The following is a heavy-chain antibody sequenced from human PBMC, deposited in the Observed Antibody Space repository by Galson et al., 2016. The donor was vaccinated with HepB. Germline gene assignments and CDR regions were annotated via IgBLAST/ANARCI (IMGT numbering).Heavy chain of an antibody. CDR3: AKNPELNYYYYYMDV. D-gene: IGHD5-24*01. CDR2: ITGSGGST. Sequence: SLRLSCAASGFTFSSYAMSWVRQAPGKGLEWVSAITGSGGSTYYVESVKGRLTISRDSSKNTVYLEMNSLRAEDTAVYYCAKNPELNYYYYYMDVWGKGTTVTVSS. V-gene: IGHV3-23*01. CDR1: GFTFSSYA. J-gene: IGHJ6*03.